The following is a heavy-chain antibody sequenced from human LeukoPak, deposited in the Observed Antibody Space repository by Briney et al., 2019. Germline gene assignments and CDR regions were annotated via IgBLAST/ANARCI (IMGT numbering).Heavy chain of an antibody. V-gene: IGHV4-39*07. CDR1: GGSTSSSSYY. CDR3: AISPVDTAMVLHFDY. D-gene: IGHD5-18*01. J-gene: IGHJ4*02. CDR2: IYYSGST. Sequence: PSETLSLTCTVSGGSTSSSSYYWGWIRQPPGKGLEWIGSIYYSGSTYYNPPLKSRVTISVDTSKNQFSLKLSSVTAADTAVYYCAISPVDTAMVLHFDYWGQGTLVTVSS.